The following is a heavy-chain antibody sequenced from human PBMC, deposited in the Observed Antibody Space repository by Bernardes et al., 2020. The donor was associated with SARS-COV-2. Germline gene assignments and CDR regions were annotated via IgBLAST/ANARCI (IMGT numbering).Heavy chain of an antibody. J-gene: IGHJ5*02. D-gene: IGHD3-3*01. V-gene: IGHV4-39*01. CDR2: VYYSGST. CDR3: ARHARITLFGVVLIPSWVCP. Sequence: SETLSLTRTVSGGSISSSSYYWGWIRQPPGKGLELIGSVYYSGSTYYNPSLKSRVTISVDTSKNQFSLKLSSVTAADTAVYYCARHARITLFGVVLIPSWVCPCGRGIVVPVS. CDR1: GGSISSSSYY.